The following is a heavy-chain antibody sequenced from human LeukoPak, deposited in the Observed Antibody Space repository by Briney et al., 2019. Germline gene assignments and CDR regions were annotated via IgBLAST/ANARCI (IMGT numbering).Heavy chain of an antibody. D-gene: IGHD6-13*01. CDR3: AKDGQIAAALYYYYGMDV. CDR2: INSDGSYT. J-gene: IGHJ6*02. Sequence: PGGSLRLSCAASGFTFSSHWMHWVRQAPGKGLVWVSHINSDGSYTSYADCVKGRFTISRDNAKNSLYLQMNSLRAEDTALYYCAKDGQIAAALYYYYGMDVWGQGTTVTVSS. CDR1: GFTFSSHW. V-gene: IGHV3-74*01.